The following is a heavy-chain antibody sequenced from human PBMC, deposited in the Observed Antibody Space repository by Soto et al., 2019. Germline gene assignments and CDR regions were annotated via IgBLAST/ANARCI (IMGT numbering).Heavy chain of an antibody. D-gene: IGHD3-10*01. J-gene: IGHJ6*02. CDR1: GGSFSGYY. Sequence: PSETLSLTSAVYGGSFSGYYWSWIRQPPGKGLEWIGEINHSGSTNYNPSLKSRVTISVDTSKNQFSLKLSSVTAADTAVYYCARGLEWFGVAHPKNYYNYGMDVWGQGTTVTVSS. CDR2: INHSGST. V-gene: IGHV4-34*01. CDR3: ARGLEWFGVAHPKNYYNYGMDV.